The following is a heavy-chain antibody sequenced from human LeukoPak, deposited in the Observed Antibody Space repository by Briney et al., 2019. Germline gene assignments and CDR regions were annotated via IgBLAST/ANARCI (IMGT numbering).Heavy chain of an antibody. Sequence: PGGSLRLSCAASGFTFSSYAMSWVRQAPGKGLEWVSAISGSGGSTYYADSVKGRFTISRDNSKNTLYLQMNSLRAEDTAVYYCAKNSPTFSVAGTWYFQHWGQGTLVTVSS. D-gene: IGHD6-19*01. CDR1: GFTFSSYA. CDR3: AKNSPTFSVAGTWYFQH. V-gene: IGHV3-23*01. J-gene: IGHJ1*01. CDR2: ISGSGGST.